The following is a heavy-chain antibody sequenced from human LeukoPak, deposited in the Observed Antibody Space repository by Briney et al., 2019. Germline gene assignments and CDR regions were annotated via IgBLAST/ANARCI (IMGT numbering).Heavy chain of an antibody. CDR2: IKQDGSEK. J-gene: IGHJ4*02. Sequence: GGSLRLSCAASGFTFSSYWMSWVRQAPGKGLEWVANIKQDGSEKYYVDSVKGRFTISRDNAKNSLYLQMNSLRAEDAAVYYCARDYDFWSGLFDYWGQGTLVTVSS. CDR3: ARDYDFWSGLFDY. V-gene: IGHV3-7*01. D-gene: IGHD3-3*01. CDR1: GFTFSSYW.